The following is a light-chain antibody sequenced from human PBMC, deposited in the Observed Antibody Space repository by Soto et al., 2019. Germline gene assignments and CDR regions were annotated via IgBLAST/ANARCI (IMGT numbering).Light chain of an antibody. CDR2: ENN. Sequence: QSVLTQPPSVSAAPGQTVTISCSGSSSNLGNNYVSWFQHLPGTAPKLLIYENNKRPSGIPDRFSGSKSGTSATLGITGLQTGDEADYYCGTWDSSLSAGVFGGGTKLTVL. CDR3: GTWDSSLSAGV. V-gene: IGLV1-51*02. J-gene: IGLJ3*02. CDR1: SSNLGNNY.